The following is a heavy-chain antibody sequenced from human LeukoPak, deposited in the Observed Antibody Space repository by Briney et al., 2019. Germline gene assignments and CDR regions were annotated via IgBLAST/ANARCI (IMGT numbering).Heavy chain of an antibody. V-gene: IGHV3-53*01. CDR1: GLTVSSTF. Sequence: GGSLRLSCEASGLTVSSTFMRWVRQAPGEGLEWVSALYSDGRTYYADSVRGRFTISRDNSKNTLYLQTNSLRAEDTAVYYCAIGDNWNGVGAFDVWGQGTLVTVSS. J-gene: IGHJ3*01. CDR2: LYSDGRT. D-gene: IGHD1-20*01. CDR3: AIGDNWNGVGAFDV.